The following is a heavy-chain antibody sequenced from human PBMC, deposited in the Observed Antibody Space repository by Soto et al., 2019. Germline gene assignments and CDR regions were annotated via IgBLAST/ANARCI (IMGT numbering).Heavy chain of an antibody. CDR3: VPGSSGTRGEDL. CDR2: ISENGGVT. V-gene: IGHV3-23*01. J-gene: IGHJ5*02. CDR1: GFTLYFHA. Sequence: PGGSLRLSCAATGFTLYFHAMTWVRQAPGRGLEWVSSISENGGVTYYAESVKGRFTISRDNSKNTLSLQMNALRAEDTAIYYCVPGSSGTRGEDLWGQGTLVTVS. D-gene: IGHD1-1*01.